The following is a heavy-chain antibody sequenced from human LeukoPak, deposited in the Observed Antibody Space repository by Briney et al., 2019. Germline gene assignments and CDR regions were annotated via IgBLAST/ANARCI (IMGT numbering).Heavy chain of an antibody. CDR3: ARMQASQQWLVLGGAFDI. J-gene: IGHJ3*02. CDR1: GGSMSPYH. D-gene: IGHD6-19*01. CDR2: IYTSGST. Sequence: SETLSLTCTVSGGSMSPYHWGWIRQPAGKGLEWIGRIYTSGSTNYNPSLKSRVTMSVDTSKNQFSLKLSSVTAADTAVYYCARMQASQQWLVLGGAFDIWGQGTMVTVSS. V-gene: IGHV4-4*07.